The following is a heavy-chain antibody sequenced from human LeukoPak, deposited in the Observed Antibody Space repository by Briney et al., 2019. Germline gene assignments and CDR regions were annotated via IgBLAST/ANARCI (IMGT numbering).Heavy chain of an antibody. Sequence: GGSLRLSCAASGFTFSSYAMHWVRQAPGKGLEYVSAISSNGGSTYYANSVKGRFTISRDNSKNTLYLQMGSLRAEDMAVYYCARDSDSSGYYYGMDVWGQGTTVTASS. V-gene: IGHV3-64*01. CDR2: ISSNGGST. CDR3: ARDSDSSGYYYGMDV. J-gene: IGHJ6*02. D-gene: IGHD3-22*01. CDR1: GFTFSSYA.